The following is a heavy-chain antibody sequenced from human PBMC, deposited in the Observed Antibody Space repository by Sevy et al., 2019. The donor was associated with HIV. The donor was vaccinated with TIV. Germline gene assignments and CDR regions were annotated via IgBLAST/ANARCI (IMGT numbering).Heavy chain of an antibody. CDR1: GFRFSSYE. CDR2: VSSSADTI. Sequence: GGSLRLSCAASGFRFSSYEMNWVRQAPGKGLEWVSYVSSSADTIYYADSVRGRFTISRDNAKKSLYLQMNSLRAEDTAVYYCAKRGGQYDLGMDVWGQGPTVTVSS. D-gene: IGHD3-3*01. CDR3: AKRGGQYDLGMDV. V-gene: IGHV3-48*03. J-gene: IGHJ6*02.